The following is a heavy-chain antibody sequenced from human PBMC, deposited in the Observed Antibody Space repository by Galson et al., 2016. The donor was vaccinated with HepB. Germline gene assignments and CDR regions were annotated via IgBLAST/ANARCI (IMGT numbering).Heavy chain of an antibody. CDR2: ISDNTTGT. CDR3: AKRMSYSYYYAMDI. J-gene: IGHJ6*02. CDR1: GFTFSSYW. D-gene: IGHD2-15*01. Sequence: SLRLSCAASGFTFSSYWMNWVRQAPGKGLEWVSDISDNTTGTKYADSVKGRFTISRDNSKNTVYLQMNSLRGEDTALYYCAKRMSYSYYYAMDIWGQGTTVTVSS. V-gene: IGHV3-23*01.